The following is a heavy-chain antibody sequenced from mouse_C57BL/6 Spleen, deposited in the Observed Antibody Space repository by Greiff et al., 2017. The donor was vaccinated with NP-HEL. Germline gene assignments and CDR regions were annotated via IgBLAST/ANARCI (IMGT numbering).Heavy chain of an antibody. CDR1: GYTFTRYW. J-gene: IGHJ2*01. CDR2: IYPSDSET. Sequence: VQLQQSGAELVRPGSSVKVSCKASGYTFTRYWMDWVKQRPGQGLEWIGNIYPSDSETHYNQKFKDKATLTVDKSSSTAYMQLSSLTSEDSAVYYCARLYYGSSLLDYWGQGTTLTVSS. D-gene: IGHD1-1*01. CDR3: ARLYYGSSLLDY. V-gene: IGHV1-61*01.